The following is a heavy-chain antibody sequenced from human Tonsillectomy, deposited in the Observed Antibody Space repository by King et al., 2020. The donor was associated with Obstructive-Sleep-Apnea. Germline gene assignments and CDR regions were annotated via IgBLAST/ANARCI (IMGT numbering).Heavy chain of an antibody. CDR1: GGSISSYD. CDR2: IYYSGST. Sequence: QLQESGPGLVKPSETLSLTCTVSGGSISSYDWSWFRQPPGKGLEWIGYIYYSGSTNYNPSLKSRVTISVETSKNQFSLKLSSVTAADTAVYYCARGSHYYDSSGYYYWDFDYWGQGTLVTVSS. CDR3: ARGSHYYDSSGYYYWDFDY. V-gene: IGHV4-59*01. D-gene: IGHD3-22*01. J-gene: IGHJ4*02.